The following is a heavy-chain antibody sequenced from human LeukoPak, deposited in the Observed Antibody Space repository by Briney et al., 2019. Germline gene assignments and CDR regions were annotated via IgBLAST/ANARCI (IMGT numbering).Heavy chain of an antibody. J-gene: IGHJ4*02. V-gene: IGHV3-33*01. CDR2: IWYDGSNK. CDR3: ARGSRKGALHYYDSSGYYY. CDR1: GFTFSSYG. Sequence: GGSLRLSCAASGFTFSSYGMHWVRQAPGKGLERVAVIWYDGSNKYYADSVKGRFTISRDNSKNTLYLQMNSLRAEDTAVYYCARGSRKGALHYYDSSGYYYWGQGTLVTVSS. D-gene: IGHD3-22*01.